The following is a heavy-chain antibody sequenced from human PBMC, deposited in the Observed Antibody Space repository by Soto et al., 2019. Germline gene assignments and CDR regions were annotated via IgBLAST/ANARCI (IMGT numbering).Heavy chain of an antibody. CDR3: ARDGPYYYASRMDV. CDR1: GIPVSSNY. J-gene: IGHJ6*02. Sequence: EVQLVESGGGLVQPGGSLRLSCAASGIPVSSNYMTWVRQAPGKGLEWVSVLHSGGDTYYANSVKGRFTISRHDSTNTLFLHMNSLTAEDTAVYYCARDGPYYYASRMDVWGQGTTVTVSS. V-gene: IGHV3-53*04. CDR2: LHSGGDT. D-gene: IGHD3-10*01.